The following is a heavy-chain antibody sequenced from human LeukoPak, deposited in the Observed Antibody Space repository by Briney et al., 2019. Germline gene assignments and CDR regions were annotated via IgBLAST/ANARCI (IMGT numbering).Heavy chain of an antibody. CDR2: IYYSGST. CDR1: GGSISAYY. Sequence: SETLSLTCTVSGGSISAYYWSWIRQHPGKGLEWSGYIYYSGSTYYNPSLKSRVTISVDTSKNQFSLKLSSVTAADTAVYYCARDRGTVTTNYYYGMDVWGQGTTVTVSS. CDR3: ARDRGTVTTNYYYGMDV. D-gene: IGHD4-17*01. J-gene: IGHJ6*02. V-gene: IGHV4-31*03.